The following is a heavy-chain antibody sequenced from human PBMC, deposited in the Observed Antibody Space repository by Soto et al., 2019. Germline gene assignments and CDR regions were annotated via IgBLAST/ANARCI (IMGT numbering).Heavy chain of an antibody. V-gene: IGHV4-59*08. D-gene: IGHD3-10*01. J-gene: IGHJ6*02. CDR1: GGSISSYY. Sequence: PSETLSLTCTVSGGSISSYYWSWIRQPPGKGLEWIGYIYYSGSTNYNPSLKSRVTISVDTSKNQFSLKLSSVTAADTAVYYCARHKITMVRGARYYGMDVWGQGTTVTVSS. CDR2: IYYSGST. CDR3: ARHKITMVRGARYYGMDV.